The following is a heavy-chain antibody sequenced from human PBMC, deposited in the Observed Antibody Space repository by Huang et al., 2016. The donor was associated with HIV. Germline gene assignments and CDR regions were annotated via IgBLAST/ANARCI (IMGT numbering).Heavy chain of an antibody. V-gene: IGHV3-7*01. CDR1: TFTFGAYW. J-gene: IGHJ6*02. D-gene: IGHD1-7*01. CDR2: IKQDESEK. Sequence: VESGGRLVQPGGSIRLYCVGCTFTFGAYWMSWVRQSPGKGLEWVANIKQDESEKDYVESVKGRFNISRDNAKKVLFLEMNNVRVEDTATYYCATKTAAMDIWGQGTTVTVS. CDR3: ATKTAAMDI.